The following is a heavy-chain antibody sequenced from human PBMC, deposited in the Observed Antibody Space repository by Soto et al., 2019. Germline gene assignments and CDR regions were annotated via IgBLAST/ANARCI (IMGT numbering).Heavy chain of an antibody. Sequence: SVKVSCKASGGTFSSYAISWVRQAPGQGLEWMGGIIPIFGTANYAQKFQGRVTITVDESTSTAYMELSSLRSEDTAVYYCASHLDYGGNSVISPWGQGTLVTVSS. CDR1: GGTFSSYA. CDR3: ASHLDYGGNSVISP. J-gene: IGHJ5*02. CDR2: IIPIFGTA. D-gene: IGHD4-17*01. V-gene: IGHV1-69*13.